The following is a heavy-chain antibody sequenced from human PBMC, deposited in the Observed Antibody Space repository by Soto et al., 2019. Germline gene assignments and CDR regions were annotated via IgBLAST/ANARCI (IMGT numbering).Heavy chain of an antibody. CDR2: INHSGST. Sequence: QVQLQQWGAGLLKPSETLSLTCAVYGGSFSGYYWSWIRQPPGKGLEWIGEINHSGSTNYNPSLKSRVTISVDTSKNQFSLKLSSVTAADTAVYYCARAFVTYYDFWSGYYSSFLDNWFDPWGQGTLVTVSS. V-gene: IGHV4-34*01. D-gene: IGHD3-3*01. CDR3: ARAFVTYYDFWSGYYSSFLDNWFDP. J-gene: IGHJ5*02. CDR1: GGSFSGYY.